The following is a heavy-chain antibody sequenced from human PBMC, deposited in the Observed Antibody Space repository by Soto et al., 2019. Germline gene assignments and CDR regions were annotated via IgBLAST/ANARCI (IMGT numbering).Heavy chain of an antibody. CDR2: INPTTGDT. D-gene: IGHD2-2*01. V-gene: IGHV1-2*02. Sequence: GASVKDSCKASGYTFTGNYMHWVRQAPGQGLEWMALINPTTGDTKYAQKFQGRVTMTWDTAISTAYMELSRLRSDDTAIYFCARGYCSSIGCSHYFDYWGQGTMVTVSS. CDR3: ARGYCSSIGCSHYFDY. CDR1: GYTFTGNY. J-gene: IGHJ4*02.